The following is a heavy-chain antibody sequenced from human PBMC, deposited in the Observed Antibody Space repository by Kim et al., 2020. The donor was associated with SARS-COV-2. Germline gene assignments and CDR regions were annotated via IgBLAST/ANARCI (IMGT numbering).Heavy chain of an antibody. CDR3: ASFLAGGSYYGMDV. J-gene: IGHJ6*02. V-gene: IGHV1-2*02. Sequence: AQKLQGRVTMTRDTAISTAYMELSRLRSDDTAVYYCASFLAGGSYYGMDVWGQGTTVTVSS. D-gene: IGHD2-15*01.